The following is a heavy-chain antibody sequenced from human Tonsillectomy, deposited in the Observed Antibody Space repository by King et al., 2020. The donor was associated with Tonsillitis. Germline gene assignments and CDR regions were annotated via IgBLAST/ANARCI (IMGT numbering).Heavy chain of an antibody. V-gene: IGHV3-23*04. CDR2: ISSSGGST. J-gene: IGHJ4*02. Sequence: VQLVESGGGLVQPGGSLRLSCAASGFTFSSYAMSWVRQTPGKGLEWVSLISSSGGSTHYADSVKGRFTISRDNSKNTLYLQMNSLRAEDTAIYYCARDPNYHDSSGYWGYWGQGTLVTVSS. CDR3: ARDPNYHDSSGYWGY. CDR1: GFTFSSYA. D-gene: IGHD3-22*01.